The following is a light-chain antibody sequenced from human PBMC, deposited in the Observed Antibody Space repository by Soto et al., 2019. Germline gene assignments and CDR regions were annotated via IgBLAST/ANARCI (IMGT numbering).Light chain of an antibody. CDR1: SSDVGNYNY. CDR3: CSYTTSSTRV. J-gene: IGLJ2*01. CDR2: DVS. V-gene: IGLV2-14*03. Sequence: QSALTQPASVSGSPGQSITISCTGTSSDVGNYNYVSWYQHHPGEAPKLMIYDVSNRPSGVSDRFSGSKSGNTASLTISGLQAEDEADYYCCSYTTSSTRVFGGGTKLTVL.